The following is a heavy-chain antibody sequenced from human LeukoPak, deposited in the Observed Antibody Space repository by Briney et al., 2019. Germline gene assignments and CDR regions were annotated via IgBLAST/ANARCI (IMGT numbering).Heavy chain of an antibody. CDR2: ISGSGGST. CDR1: GITFSSYA. CDR3: ARGGRTLIDYGDYV. V-gene: IGHV3-23*01. D-gene: IGHD4-17*01. Sequence: PGGSLRLSCAASGITFSSYAMSWVRQAPGKGLEWFSAISGSGGSTYYADSVKGRFTISRDNSKNTLYLQMNSLRAEDTAVYYCARGGRTLIDYGDYVWGQGTLVTVSS. J-gene: IGHJ4*02.